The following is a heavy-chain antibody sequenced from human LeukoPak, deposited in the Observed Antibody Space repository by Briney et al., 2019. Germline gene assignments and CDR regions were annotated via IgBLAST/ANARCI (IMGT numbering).Heavy chain of an antibody. J-gene: IGHJ4*02. CDR2: INPNSGGT. CDR3: ARDVWGVGAPRLDY. CDR1: GYTFTGYY. Sequence: ASVKVPCKASGYTFTGYYMHWVRQAPGQGLEWMGWINPNSGGTNYAQKFQGRVTMTRDTSISTAYMELSRLRSDDTAVYYCARDVWGVGAPRLDYWGQGTLVTVSS. D-gene: IGHD3-16*01. V-gene: IGHV1-2*02.